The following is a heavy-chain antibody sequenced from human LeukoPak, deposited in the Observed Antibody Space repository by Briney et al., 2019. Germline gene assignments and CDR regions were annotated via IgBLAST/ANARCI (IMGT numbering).Heavy chain of an antibody. CDR2: INHSGST. CDR3: AVDSSGAEPTKQH. V-gene: IGHV4-34*01. CDR1: GGSFSGYY. J-gene: IGHJ1*01. Sequence: PSETLSLTCAVYGGSFSGYYWSWIRQPPGKGLEWIGEINHSGSTNYNPSLKSRVTISVDTSKNQFSLKLSSVTAADTAVYYCAVDSSGAEPTKQHWGQGTLVTVSS. D-gene: IGHD3-22*01.